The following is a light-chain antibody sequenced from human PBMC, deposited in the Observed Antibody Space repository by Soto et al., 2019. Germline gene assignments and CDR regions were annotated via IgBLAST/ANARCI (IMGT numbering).Light chain of an antibody. CDR2: GAS. CDR3: QQYNNWPRT. CDR1: QSVTSN. J-gene: IGKJ2*01. V-gene: IGKV3-15*01. Sequence: EIVMTQSPATLSLFPGERATLSCRASQSVTSNLAWYQQKPGQAPRLLIYGASNRATGIPGRFSGSGSGTDFTLTISSLQSEDLAVYYCQQYNNWPRTFGQGTKLEIK.